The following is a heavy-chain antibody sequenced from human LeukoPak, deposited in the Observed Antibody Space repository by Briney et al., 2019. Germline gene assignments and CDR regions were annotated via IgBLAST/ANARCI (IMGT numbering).Heavy chain of an antibody. J-gene: IGHJ4*02. CDR3: ARVAFCSGGTCYKYFDY. CDR1: GFTFSSYG. V-gene: IGHV3-21*05. CDR2: ISTSSSST. D-gene: IGHD2-15*01. Sequence: GGSLRLSCAASGFTFSSYGMNWVRQAPGKGLEWVSHISTSSSSTNYADSVKGRFTISRDNAKNSLYLQMNSLRAGDTAVYYCARVAFCSGGTCYKYFDYWGQGTLVTVSS.